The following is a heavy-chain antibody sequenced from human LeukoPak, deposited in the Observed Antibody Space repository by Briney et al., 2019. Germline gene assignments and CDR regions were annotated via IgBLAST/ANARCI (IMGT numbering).Heavy chain of an antibody. Sequence: ASVKVSCKASGYTFTNYDINWVRQASGQGLEWMGWMNPNSGNTGFAQKFQGRVTMTRDTSITTAYLELSSLNSEDTAVYYCARATRDCSSSSCYNYWGQGTLVTVSS. CDR3: ARATRDCSSSSCYNY. CDR2: MNPNSGNT. V-gene: IGHV1-8*01. J-gene: IGHJ4*02. D-gene: IGHD2-2*02. CDR1: GYTFTNYD.